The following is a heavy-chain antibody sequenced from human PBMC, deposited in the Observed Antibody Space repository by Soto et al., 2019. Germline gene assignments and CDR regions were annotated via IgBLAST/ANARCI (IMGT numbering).Heavy chain of an antibody. CDR1: GGSISSGGYY. CDR2: IYYSGST. Sequence: PSETLSLTCTVSGGSISSGGYYWSWIRQHPGKGLEWIGYIYYSGSTYYNPSLKSRVTISVDTSKNQFSLKLSSVTAADTAVYYCARVGSFYGEDYWGQGTLVTVSS. CDR3: ARVGSFYGEDY. V-gene: IGHV4-31*03. D-gene: IGHD3-10*01. J-gene: IGHJ4*02.